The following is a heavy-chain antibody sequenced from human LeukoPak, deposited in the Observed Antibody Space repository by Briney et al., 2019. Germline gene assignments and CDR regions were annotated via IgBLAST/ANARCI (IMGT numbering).Heavy chain of an antibody. CDR3: ARFGYGGKKLRAFDY. Sequence: ASVKVSCKASGYTFTGYYMHWVRQAPGQGLEWMGWINPNSGGTNYAQKLQGRVTMTTDTSTSTAYMELRSLRSDDTAVYYCARFGYGGKKLRAFDYWGQGTLVTVSS. J-gene: IGHJ4*02. CDR1: GYTFTGYY. D-gene: IGHD4-23*01. CDR2: INPNSGGT. V-gene: IGHV1-2*02.